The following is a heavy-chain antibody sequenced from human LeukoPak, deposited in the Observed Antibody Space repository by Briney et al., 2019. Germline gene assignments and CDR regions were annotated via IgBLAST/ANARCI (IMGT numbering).Heavy chain of an antibody. CDR1: GGSMFSYY. V-gene: IGHV4-4*08. Sequence: SETLSLTCTVSGGSMFSYYWNWIRQPPGKGLEWIGYIYSSGITNYSPSLRSRGTISVATSRNQFSLKLSSVTSADTAVYYCARGPDYSSSYAANWFDPWGQGTLVTVSS. CDR2: IYSSGIT. D-gene: IGHD6-13*01. CDR3: ARGPDYSSSYAANWFDP. J-gene: IGHJ5*02.